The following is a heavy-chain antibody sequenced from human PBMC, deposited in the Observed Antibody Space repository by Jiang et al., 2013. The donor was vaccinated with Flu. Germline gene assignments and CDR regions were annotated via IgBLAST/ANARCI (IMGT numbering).Heavy chain of an antibody. J-gene: IGHJ4*02. D-gene: IGHD1-26*01. V-gene: IGHV3-15*01. Sequence: KTDGGTTDYAAPVKGRFTISRDDSKNTLYLQMNSLKTEDTAVYYCTALWGDQWELLVPFDYWGQGTLVTVSS. CDR3: TALWGDQWELLVPFDY. CDR2: KTDGGTT.